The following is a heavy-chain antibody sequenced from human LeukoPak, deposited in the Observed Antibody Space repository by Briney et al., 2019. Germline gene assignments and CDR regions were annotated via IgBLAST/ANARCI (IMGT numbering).Heavy chain of an antibody. V-gene: IGHV3-9*01. CDR2: ISWNSGSI. CDR3: AKDRGELLFDFDY. D-gene: IGHD1-26*01. CDR1: GFTFSSYG. Sequence: PGGSLRLSCAASGFTFSSYGMHWVRQAPGKGLEWVSGISWNSGSIGYADSVKGRFTISRDNAKNSLYLQMNSLRAEDTALYYCAKDRGELLFDFDYWGQGTLVTVSS. J-gene: IGHJ4*02.